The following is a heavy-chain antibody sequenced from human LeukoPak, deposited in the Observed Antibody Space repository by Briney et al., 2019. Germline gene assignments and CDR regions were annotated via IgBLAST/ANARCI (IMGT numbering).Heavy chain of an antibody. Sequence: SETLSLTCAVSGYPISSGYYWGWIRQPPGKGLEWIGSIYHSGSTYYNPSLKSRVTIAVDTSKNQFSLKLSSVTAADTAVYYCARALRLSGWYPWFDPWGQGTLVTVSS. CDR3: ARALRLSGWYPWFDP. CDR1: GYPISSGYY. V-gene: IGHV4-38-2*01. D-gene: IGHD6-19*01. CDR2: IYHSGST. J-gene: IGHJ5*02.